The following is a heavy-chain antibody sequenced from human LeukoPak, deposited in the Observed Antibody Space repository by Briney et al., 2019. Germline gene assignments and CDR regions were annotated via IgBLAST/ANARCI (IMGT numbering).Heavy chain of an antibody. Sequence: GGSLRLSCAASGFTVSSNYMSWVRQAPGKGLEWVSVIYSGGSTYYADSVKGRFTISRHNSKNTLYLQMNSLRAEDTAVYYCARVHSSGWYYFDYWGQGTPVTVSS. V-gene: IGHV3-53*04. CDR3: ARVHSSGWYYFDY. J-gene: IGHJ4*02. D-gene: IGHD6-19*01. CDR2: IYSGGST. CDR1: GFTVSSNY.